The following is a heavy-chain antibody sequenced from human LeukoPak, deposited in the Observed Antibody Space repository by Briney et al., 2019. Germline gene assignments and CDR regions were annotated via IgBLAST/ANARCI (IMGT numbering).Heavy chain of an antibody. Sequence: SETLSLTCTVSGGSTSSSSYYWGWIRQPPGKGLEWIGSIYYSGSTYYNPSLKSRVTISVDTSKNQFSLKLSSVTAADTAVYYCARDLRDPVLEYSSSSYFDYWGQGTLVTVSS. D-gene: IGHD6-6*01. CDR3: ARDLRDPVLEYSSSSYFDY. CDR1: GGSTSSSSYY. V-gene: IGHV4-39*07. J-gene: IGHJ4*02. CDR2: IYYSGST.